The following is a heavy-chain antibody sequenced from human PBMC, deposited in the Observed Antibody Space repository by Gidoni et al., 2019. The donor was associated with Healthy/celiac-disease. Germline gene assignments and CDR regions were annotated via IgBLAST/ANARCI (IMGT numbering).Heavy chain of an antibody. D-gene: IGHD1-26*01. Sequence: EVQLLESGGGLVQPGGSLRLSCAASGFPFSSYAMSWVRQAPGKGLEWVSAISGSGGSTYYADSVKGRFTISRDNSKNTLYLQMNSLRAEDTAVYYCAKHSDSGSYLDNEGVDYWGQGTLVTVSS. CDR1: GFPFSSYA. V-gene: IGHV3-23*01. CDR2: ISGSGGST. J-gene: IGHJ4*02. CDR3: AKHSDSGSYLDNEGVDY.